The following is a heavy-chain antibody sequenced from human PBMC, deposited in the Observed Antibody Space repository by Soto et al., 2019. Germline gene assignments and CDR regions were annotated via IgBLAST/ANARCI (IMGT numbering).Heavy chain of an antibody. CDR1: AACITYGGYS. V-gene: IGHV4-30-2*01. D-gene: IGHD1-1*01. CDR2: VSPLEST. Sequence: SETLCLTCILSAACITYGGYSWSWIRQTPGKGLEWLGYVSPLESTLYTPPFQRRLTLSIDRSKKQSSLKWASMTTADTAMDYCARGCGYNPLDSWGQGTRVTVSS. CDR3: ARGCGYNPLDS. J-gene: IGHJ4*02.